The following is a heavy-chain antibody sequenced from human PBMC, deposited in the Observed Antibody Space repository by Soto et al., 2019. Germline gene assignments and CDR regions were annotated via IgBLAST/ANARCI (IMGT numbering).Heavy chain of an antibody. D-gene: IGHD6-19*01. V-gene: IGHV1-18*04. CDR1: GYTFTSYG. Sequence: QVQLVQSGAEVKKPGASVKVSCKASGYTFTSYGISWVRQAPGQGLEWMGWISAYNGNTNYAQKLQGRVTMTTDTSTRTAYMELRSLRADDPAGYYCAGDTLYSSGWGGGNWFDPWGQGTLVTVSS. CDR3: AGDTLYSSGWGGGNWFDP. J-gene: IGHJ5*02. CDR2: ISAYNGNT.